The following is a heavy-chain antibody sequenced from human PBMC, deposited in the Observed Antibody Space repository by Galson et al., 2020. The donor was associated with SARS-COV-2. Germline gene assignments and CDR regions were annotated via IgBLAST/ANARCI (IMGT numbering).Heavy chain of an antibody. CDR2: ISGSGGST. CDR1: GFTFSSYA. D-gene: IGHD6-13*01. Sequence: GGSLRLSCAASGFTFSSYAMSWVRQAPGKGLEWVSAISGSGGSTYYADSVKGRFTISRDNSKNTLYLQMNSLRAEDTAVYYCATLAAAGMKAPIDYWGQGALVTVSS. CDR3: ATLAAAGMKAPIDY. J-gene: IGHJ4*02. V-gene: IGHV3-23*01.